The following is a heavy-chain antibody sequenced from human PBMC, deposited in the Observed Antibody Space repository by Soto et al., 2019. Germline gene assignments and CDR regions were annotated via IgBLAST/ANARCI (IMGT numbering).Heavy chain of an antibody. CDR3: SSLEKAPNY. Sequence: QVQLQESGPGLVKPSETLSLTCSVSGGSVSSGSYYWSWIRQSPEKGLEWIGYIYYTGGTKYNPALTSRGTISADTSRNHFTLKLSSVTAADTAVYYSSSLEKAPNYGGQGARVTVSS. V-gene: IGHV4-61*03. CDR1: GGSVSSGSYY. J-gene: IGHJ4*02. CDR2: IYYTGGT.